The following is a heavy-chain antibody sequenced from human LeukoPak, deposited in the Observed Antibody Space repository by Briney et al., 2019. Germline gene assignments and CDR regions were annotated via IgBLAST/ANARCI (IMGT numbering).Heavy chain of an antibody. J-gene: IGHJ5*02. CDR1: GGSVSSGNYY. V-gene: IGHV4-61*01. CDR2: IYYSGST. CDR3: ARRSGYSPNWFDP. D-gene: IGHD3-3*01. Sequence: SETLSLTCTVSGGSVSSGNYYWSWIRQPPGKRLEWIGYIYYSGSTNYNPSLKSRVTMSVDTSKNQFSLKLTSVTAADTAVYYCARRSGYSPNWFDPWGQGTLVTVSS.